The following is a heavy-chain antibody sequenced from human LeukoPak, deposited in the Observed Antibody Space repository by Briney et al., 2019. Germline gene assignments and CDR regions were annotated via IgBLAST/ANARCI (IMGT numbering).Heavy chain of an antibody. Sequence: ASVQVSCKSSRYTFTSYDINWVRQATGQGLEWMGWMNPNSGNTGYAQKFQGRVTTTRNTSISTAYMELSSLRSEDTAVYYCARGLLGFDIWGQGTMVTVSS. V-gene: IGHV1-8*01. CDR3: ARGLLGFDI. CDR2: MNPNSGNT. J-gene: IGHJ3*02. D-gene: IGHD7-27*01. CDR1: RYTFTSYD.